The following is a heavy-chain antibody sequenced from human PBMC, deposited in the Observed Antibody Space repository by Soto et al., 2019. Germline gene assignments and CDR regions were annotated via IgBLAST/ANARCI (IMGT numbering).Heavy chain of an antibody. CDR1: GGTFSTYT. CDR3: ARMIRDGFDP. CDR2: IIPTLASP. Sequence: QVQLVQSGAEVKKPGSSVKVSCKASGGTFSTYTFSWVRQAPGQGLEWMGGIIPTLASPYYAQQFQGRVTLTAVESTSTIYMELSSLKSDDTAVYYCARMIRDGFDPWGQGTLVTVSS. J-gene: IGHJ5*02. V-gene: IGHV1-69*16. D-gene: IGHD3-16*01.